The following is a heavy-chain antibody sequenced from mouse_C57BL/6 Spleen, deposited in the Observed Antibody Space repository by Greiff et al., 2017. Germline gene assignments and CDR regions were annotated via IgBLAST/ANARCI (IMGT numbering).Heavy chain of an antibody. CDR2: ISSGSSTI. CDR1: GFTFSDYG. Sequence: EVQVVASGGGLVKPGGSLKLSCAASGFTFSDYGMHWVRQAPEKGLEWVAYISSGSSTIYSADTVKGRFTISRDHAKNTLFLHMTSLRSEDTAMYYCALPLYYAMDYWGQGTSVTVAS. J-gene: IGHJ4*01. D-gene: IGHD2-10*01. CDR3: ALPLYYAMDY. V-gene: IGHV5-17*01.